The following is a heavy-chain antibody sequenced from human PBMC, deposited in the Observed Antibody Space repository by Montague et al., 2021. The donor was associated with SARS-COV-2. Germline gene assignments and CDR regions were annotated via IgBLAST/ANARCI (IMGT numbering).Heavy chain of an antibody. CDR3: ARGWFTPMLVVVIRGPFDY. Sequence: SETLSLTCTVSGGSISSSSYYWGWIRQPPGKGLEWIGCIYFSGSTYYNPSLKTRATISVDTSKNQFSLKLSSVTAADTAVYYCARGWFTPMLVVVIRGPFDYWGQGTLVTVSS. CDR2: IYFSGST. CDR1: GGSISSSSYY. D-gene: IGHD3-22*01. V-gene: IGHV4-39*07. J-gene: IGHJ4*02.